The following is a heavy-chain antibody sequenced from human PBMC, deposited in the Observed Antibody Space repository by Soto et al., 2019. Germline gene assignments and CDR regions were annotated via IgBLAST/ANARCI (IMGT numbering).Heavy chain of an antibody. D-gene: IGHD3-22*01. CDR3: APFTYYYDTSGPGMWFDP. J-gene: IGHJ5*02. Sequence: SETLSLTCSVSGDSIQKYWWSWIRQPPGKALEWIGYFYYRGETNYNPSLKSRATVSGDMSKNQLFLRLTSVTAADTAVYYCAPFTYYYDTSGPGMWFDPWGQGTLVTVSS. CDR1: GDSIQKYW. CDR2: FYYRGET. V-gene: IGHV4-59*01.